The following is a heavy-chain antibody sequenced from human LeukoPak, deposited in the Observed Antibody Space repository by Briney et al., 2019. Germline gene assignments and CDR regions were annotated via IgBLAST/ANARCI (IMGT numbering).Heavy chain of an antibody. Sequence: SETLSLTCAVYGGSFSGYYWSWIRQPPGKGLEWIGEINHSGSTYYNPSLKSRVTISVDTSKNQFSLKLSSVTAADTAVYYCARERASNYFDYWGQGTLVTVSS. D-gene: IGHD4-11*01. CDR3: ARERASNYFDY. V-gene: IGHV4-34*01. CDR2: INHSGST. CDR1: GGSFSGYY. J-gene: IGHJ4*02.